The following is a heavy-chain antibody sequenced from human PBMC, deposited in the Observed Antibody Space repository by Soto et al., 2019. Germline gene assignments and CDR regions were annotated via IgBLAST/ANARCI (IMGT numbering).Heavy chain of an antibody. J-gene: IGHJ6*03. Sequence: EVQLVESGGGLVQPGGSLRLSCAASGFTFSSYDMHWVRQATGKGLEWVSAIGTAGDTYYPGSVKGRFTISRENAKNSVYLQMNSLRAGDTAVYYCARAGYYYYMDVWGKGTTVTVCS. CDR3: ARAGYYYYMDV. V-gene: IGHV3-13*01. D-gene: IGHD3-10*01. CDR1: GFTFSSYD. CDR2: IGTAGDT.